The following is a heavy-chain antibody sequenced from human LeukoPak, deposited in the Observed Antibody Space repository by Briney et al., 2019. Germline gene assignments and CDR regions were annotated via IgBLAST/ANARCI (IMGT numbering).Heavy chain of an antibody. D-gene: IGHD2-2*01. CDR2: IAYDGSNK. CDR1: GFTFSSFA. J-gene: IGHJ4*02. Sequence: GGSLRLSCVASGFTFSSFAMHWVRQAPGKGLEWVAVIAYDGSNKYYADSVKGRFIISRDNSKNTLYLQMNSLTTEDTAVYFCARADIGYCSSSRCPNVDYWGQGTLVTVSS. CDR3: ARADIGYCSSSRCPNVDY. V-gene: IGHV3-30*03.